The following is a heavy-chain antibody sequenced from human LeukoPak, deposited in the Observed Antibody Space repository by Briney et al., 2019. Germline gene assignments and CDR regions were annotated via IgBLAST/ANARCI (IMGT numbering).Heavy chain of an antibody. CDR3: ARDRGWDGYGYAFLDY. V-gene: IGHV3-48*03. J-gene: IGHJ4*01. Sequence: GGTLRLSCTVSGFNFKNYEMKWVRQAPGKGLEWIAYISSSGSTTKYADSVKGRFTMSRDNAKNAVYMEMNSLRVEDTAVYYCARDRGWDGYGYAFLDYWGHGTLVTVSS. CDR1: GFNFKNYE. CDR2: ISSSGSTT. D-gene: IGHD5-12*01.